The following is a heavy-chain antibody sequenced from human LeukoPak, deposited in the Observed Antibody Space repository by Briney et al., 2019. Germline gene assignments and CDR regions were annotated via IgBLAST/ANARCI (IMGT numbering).Heavy chain of an antibody. D-gene: IGHD5-18*01. CDR1: GFTFSSYG. J-gene: IGHJ4*02. CDR2: ISNDGSNK. CDR3: AKNMGIQLLGVGDY. Sequence: GGSLRLSCAASGFTFSSYGMHWVRQAPGKGLEWVAVISNDGSNKYYADSVKGRFTISRDNSKNTLYLQMNSLRAEDTAVYYCAKNMGIQLLGVGDYWGQGTLVTVSS. V-gene: IGHV3-30*18.